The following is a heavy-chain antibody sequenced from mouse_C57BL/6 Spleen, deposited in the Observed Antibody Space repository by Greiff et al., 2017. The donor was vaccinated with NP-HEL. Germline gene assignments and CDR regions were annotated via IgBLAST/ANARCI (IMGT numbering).Heavy chain of an antibody. V-gene: IGHV1-80*01. CDR1: GYAFSSYW. D-gene: IGHD1-1*01. CDR3: APYYYGPGYFDV. Sequence: VQLQQSGAELVKPGASVKISCKASGYAFSSYWMNWVKQRPGKGLEWIGQIYPGDGDTNYNGKFKGKATLTADKSSSTAYMQLSSLTSEDSAVYFCAPYYYGPGYFDVWGTGTTVTVSS. J-gene: IGHJ1*03. CDR2: IYPGDGDT.